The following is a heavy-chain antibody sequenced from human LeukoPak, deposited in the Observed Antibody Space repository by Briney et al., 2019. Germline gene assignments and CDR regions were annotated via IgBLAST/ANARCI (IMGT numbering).Heavy chain of an antibody. CDR2: IYSGGST. J-gene: IGHJ6*03. CDR1: GFTVSSNY. V-gene: IGHV3-66*02. D-gene: IGHD6-13*01. CDR3: ARDSKAAGLYYYYYYMDV. Sequence: GGSLRLSCAASGFTVSSNYMSWVRQAPGKGLEWVSVIYSGGSTYYADSVKGRFTISRDNSKNTLYLQMNSLRAEDTAVYYCARDSKAAGLYYYYYYMDVWGKGTPVTVSS.